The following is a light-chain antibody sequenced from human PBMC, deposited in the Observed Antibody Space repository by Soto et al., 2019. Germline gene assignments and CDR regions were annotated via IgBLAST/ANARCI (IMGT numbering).Light chain of an antibody. J-gene: IGKJ5*01. CDR1: QSVSSY. Sequence: ETVLTQSPATLSLSPGERATLSCRASQSVSSYLAWYQQKPGQAPRLLIYDASNRATGTPARFSGSGSGTDFTLTISRLEPEDFALYYCQQYNRSPITFGQGTRLEIK. CDR3: QQYNRSPIT. CDR2: DAS. V-gene: IGKV3-11*01.